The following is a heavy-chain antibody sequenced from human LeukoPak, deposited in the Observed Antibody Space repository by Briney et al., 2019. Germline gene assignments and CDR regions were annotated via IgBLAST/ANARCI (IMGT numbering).Heavy chain of an antibody. CDR2: ISSSSSTI. V-gene: IGHV3-48*04. J-gene: IGHJ4*02. D-gene: IGHD4-17*01. CDR3: ARARHLSDYGGYVHPYLQDW. Sequence: GGSLRLSCAASGFTFSSYSMNWVRQAPGKGLEWVSYISSSSSTIYYADSVKGRFTISRDNAKNSLYLQMNSLRVEDTAVYYCARARHLSDYGGYVHPYLQDWWGQGTLVTVSS. CDR1: GFTFSSYS.